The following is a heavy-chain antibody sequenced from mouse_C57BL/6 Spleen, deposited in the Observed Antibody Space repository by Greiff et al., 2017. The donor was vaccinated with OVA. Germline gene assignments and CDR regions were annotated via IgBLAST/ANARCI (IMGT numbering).Heavy chain of an antibody. CDR2: IDPNSGGT. J-gene: IGHJ3*01. V-gene: IGHV1-72*01. D-gene: IGHD2-2*01. CDR1: GYTFTSYW. CDR3: ASPIYYGYDGFAY. Sequence: QVQLQQPGAELVKPGASVKLSCKASGYTFTSYWMHWVKQRPGRGLEWIGRIDPNSGGTKYNEKFKSKATLTVDKPSSTAYMQLSSLPSEDSAVYYGASPIYYGYDGFAYWGQGTLVTVSA.